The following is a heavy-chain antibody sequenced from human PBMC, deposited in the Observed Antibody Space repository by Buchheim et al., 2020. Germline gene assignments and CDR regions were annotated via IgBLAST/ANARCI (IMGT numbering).Heavy chain of an antibody. J-gene: IGHJ4*02. V-gene: IGHV3-23*01. CDR1: GFTFSTYA. Sequence: EVQLLESGGGLVQPGGSLRLSCAASGFTFSTYAMSWVRQAPGKGLEWVSVIGGVGTGANTYYTDSVKGRFTISRDSSTKILYLQMNSLRADDTAVYYCAKGSPIALGILDYWGQRAL. CDR2: IGGVGTGANT. CDR3: AKGSPIALGILDY. D-gene: IGHD7-27*01.